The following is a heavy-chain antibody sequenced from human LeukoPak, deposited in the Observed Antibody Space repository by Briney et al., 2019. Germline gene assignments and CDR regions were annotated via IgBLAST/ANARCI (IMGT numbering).Heavy chain of an antibody. CDR3: AKDSGGYTYVFDY. Sequence: PGGSLRLSCAASGFTFSSYSMNWVRQAPGKGLEWVSSISSSSSYIYYADSVKGRFTISRDNSKNTLYLQMNSLRAEDTAVYYCAKDSGGYTYVFDYWGQGTLVTVSS. D-gene: IGHD5-18*01. CDR1: GFTFSSYS. CDR2: ISSSSSYI. V-gene: IGHV3-21*01. J-gene: IGHJ4*02.